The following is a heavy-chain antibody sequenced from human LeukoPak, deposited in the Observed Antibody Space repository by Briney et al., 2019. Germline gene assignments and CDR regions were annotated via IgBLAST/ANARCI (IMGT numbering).Heavy chain of an antibody. J-gene: IGHJ6*03. CDR1: GFTFSSYA. CDR2: ISYDGSNK. D-gene: IGHD3-10*01. CDR3: AKDPYYYGSGRPSYIDV. V-gene: IGHV3-30-3*01. Sequence: GGSLRLSCAASGFTFSSYAMHWVRQAPGKGLEWVAVISYDGSNKYYADSVKGRFTISRDNAKNSLYLQMNSLRAEDTAVYYCAKDPYYYGSGRPSYIDVWGKGTTVTVSS.